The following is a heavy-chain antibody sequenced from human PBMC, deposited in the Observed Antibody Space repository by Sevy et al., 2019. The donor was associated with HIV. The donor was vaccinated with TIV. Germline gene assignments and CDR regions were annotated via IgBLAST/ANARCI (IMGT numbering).Heavy chain of an antibody. CDR3: ASQDDGSSWYIDN. CDR2: VYYSGST. Sequence: SETLSLTCSVSGGSMTSNNYYWGWIRQPAGKGLDWIGSVYYSGSTYYNPSLKSRVTISVDTSTNQFSLKLRSVTAADTAIYYCASQDDGSSWYIDNWGQGTLVTISS. CDR1: GGSMTSNNYY. V-gene: IGHV4-39*01. J-gene: IGHJ4*02. D-gene: IGHD6-13*01.